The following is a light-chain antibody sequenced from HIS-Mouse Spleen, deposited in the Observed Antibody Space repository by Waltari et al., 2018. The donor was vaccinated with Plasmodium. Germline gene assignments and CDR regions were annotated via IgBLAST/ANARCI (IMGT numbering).Light chain of an antibody. Sequence: EIVMTQSPATLSVSPGERATLSCRASQRVRSNLAWYQQKPGQAPRLLISGASTRATGIPGRFSGSGSGTEFTLTISSMQSEDFAVYYCQQYNNWPRGTFGQGTKVEIK. CDR2: GAS. J-gene: IGKJ1*01. CDR1: QRVRSN. V-gene: IGKV3-15*01. CDR3: QQYNNWPRGT.